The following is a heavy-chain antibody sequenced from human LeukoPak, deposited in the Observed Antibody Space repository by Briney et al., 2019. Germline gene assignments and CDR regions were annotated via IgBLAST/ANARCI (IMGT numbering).Heavy chain of an antibody. CDR1: GFTFSSYS. CDR2: ISSSSSYI. J-gene: IGHJ6*02. Sequence: GGSLRLSCAASGFTFSSYSMHWVRQAPGKGLEWVSSISSSSSYIYYADSVKGRFTISRDNAKNSLYLQMNSLRAEDTAVYYCARDGLYYYGMDVWGQGTTVTVSS. V-gene: IGHV3-21*01. CDR3: ARDGLYYYGMDV.